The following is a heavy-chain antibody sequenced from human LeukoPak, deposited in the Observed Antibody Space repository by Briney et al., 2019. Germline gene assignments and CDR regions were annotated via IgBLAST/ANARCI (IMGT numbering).Heavy chain of an antibody. CDR1: SYSFTSYW. CDR3: AAGFEGTPYYMNV. CDR2: IYPGDSHT. Sequence: GEPLQISCEGSSYSFTSYWNGWVRQMPRQGLEGMAIIYPGDSHTRYSPSFQGQVTISADKSISTAYLQWSSLKASDTAMYYCAAGFEGTPYYMNVWGKGTTVTVSS. J-gene: IGHJ6*03. D-gene: IGHD1-14*01. V-gene: IGHV5-51*01.